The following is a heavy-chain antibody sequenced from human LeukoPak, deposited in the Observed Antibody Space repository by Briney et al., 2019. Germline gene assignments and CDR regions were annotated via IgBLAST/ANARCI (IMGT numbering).Heavy chain of an antibody. CDR3: ARVDYDSSGYFGPGGAFDI. J-gene: IGHJ3*02. V-gene: IGHV4-61*02. D-gene: IGHD3-22*01. CDR2: IYTSGST. CDR1: GGSISSGSYY. Sequence: SETLSLTCTVSGGSISSGSYYWSWIRQPAGKGLEWIGRIYTSGSTNYNPSLKSRVTISVDTSKNQFSLKLSFVTAADTAVYYCARVDYDSSGYFGPGGAFDIWGQGTMVTVSS.